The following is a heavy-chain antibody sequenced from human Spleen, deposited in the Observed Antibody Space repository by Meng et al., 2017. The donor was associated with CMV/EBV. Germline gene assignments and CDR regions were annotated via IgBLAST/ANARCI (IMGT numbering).Heavy chain of an antibody. Sequence: FTGSYMHWVRQAPGQGLEWVGWIDPDSGVTDSAQKFQGRVTLTWDTPISTAYMGLSSLRSDDTAVYYCARARGHYYDSSGYWLYFDYWGQGALVTVSS. CDR3: ARARGHYYDSSGYWLYFDY. J-gene: IGHJ4*02. CDR2: IDPDSGVT. V-gene: IGHV1-2*02. CDR1: FTGSY. D-gene: IGHD3-22*01.